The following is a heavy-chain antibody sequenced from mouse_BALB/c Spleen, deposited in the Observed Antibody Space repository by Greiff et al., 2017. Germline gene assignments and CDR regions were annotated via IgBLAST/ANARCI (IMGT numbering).Heavy chain of an antibody. V-gene: IGHV2-9-2*01. D-gene: IGHD1-1*01. CDR1: GFSLTSYD. Sequence: VKLMESGPGLVAPSQSLSITCTVSGFSLTSYDISWIRQPPGKGLEWLGVIWTGGGTNYNSAFMSRLSISKDNSKSQVFLKMNSLQTDDTAIYYCVRGYYGSSYVFAYWGQGTLVTVSA. CDR3: VRGYYGSSYVFAY. J-gene: IGHJ3*01. CDR2: IWTGGGT.